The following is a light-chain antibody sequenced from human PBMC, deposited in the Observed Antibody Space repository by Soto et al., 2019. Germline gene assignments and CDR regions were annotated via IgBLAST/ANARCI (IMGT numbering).Light chain of an antibody. CDR1: QSVSSF. CDR3: QQYNSYSWT. J-gene: IGKJ1*01. Sequence: IVLTQSPATLSLSPGERATLSCRASQSVSSFLAWYQQKPGQAPRLLIYDASSLESGVPSRFSDSGSGTEFTLTISSLQPDDFATYYCQQYNSYSWTFGQGTKVEIK. V-gene: IGKV3-11*01. CDR2: DAS.